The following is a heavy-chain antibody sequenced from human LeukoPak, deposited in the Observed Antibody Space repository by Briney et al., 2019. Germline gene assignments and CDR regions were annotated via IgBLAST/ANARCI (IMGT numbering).Heavy chain of an antibody. Sequence: ASVKVSCKASGYTFTGYYMHWVRQAPGQGLEWMGWINLNSGGTNYAQKFQGRVTMTRDTSISTAYMELSRLRSDDTAVYYCARGLSKYSSSWYGGYWGQGTLVTVSS. CDR2: INLNSGGT. CDR1: GYTFTGYY. V-gene: IGHV1-2*02. D-gene: IGHD6-13*01. CDR3: ARGLSKYSSSWYGGY. J-gene: IGHJ4*02.